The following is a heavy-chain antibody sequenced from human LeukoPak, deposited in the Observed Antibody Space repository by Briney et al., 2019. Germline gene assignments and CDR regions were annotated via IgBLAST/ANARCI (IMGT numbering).Heavy chain of an antibody. Sequence: PGGSLRLSCAASGFTFISYEMNWVRQAPGKGLEWVSHISSSGSTTYYADSVKGRFTISRDDAKNSLYLQMNSLRAEDTAVYYCARVLYYYDSSGADYWGQGTLVTVSS. CDR2: ISSSGSTT. V-gene: IGHV3-48*03. CDR3: ARVLYYYDSSGADY. D-gene: IGHD3-22*01. J-gene: IGHJ4*02. CDR1: GFTFISYE.